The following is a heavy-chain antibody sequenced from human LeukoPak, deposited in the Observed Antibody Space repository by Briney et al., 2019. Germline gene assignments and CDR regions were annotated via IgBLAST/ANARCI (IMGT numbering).Heavy chain of an antibody. D-gene: IGHD4-17*01. CDR2: IYYSGST. CDR3: ARRGTVTTEGFDY. V-gene: IGHV4-39*07. Sequence: WVRQPPGKGLGWIGSIYYSGSTYYNPPLKSRVTISVDTSKNQFSLKLSSVTAADTAVYYCARRGTVTTEGFDYWGQGTLVTVSS. J-gene: IGHJ4*02.